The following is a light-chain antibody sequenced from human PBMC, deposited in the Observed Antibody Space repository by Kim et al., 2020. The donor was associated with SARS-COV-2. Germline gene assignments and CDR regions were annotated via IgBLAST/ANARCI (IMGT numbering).Light chain of an antibody. Sequence: SYELTQPPSVSVSPGQTARITCSGDSLSKQYSYWYQQRPGQAPVLVIFQDTERPSGIPERFSGSSSGTIVTLTISGVRAEDEADYYCQSSDSSVSYRVFGTGTKVTVL. CDR1: SLSKQY. CDR2: QDT. J-gene: IGLJ1*01. V-gene: IGLV3-25*03. CDR3: QSSDSSVSYRV.